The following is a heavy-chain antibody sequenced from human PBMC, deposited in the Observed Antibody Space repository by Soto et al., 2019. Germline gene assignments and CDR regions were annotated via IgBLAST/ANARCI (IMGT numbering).Heavy chain of an antibody. CDR1: GFTFSSYA. Sequence: GGSLRLSCAASGFTFSSYAMHWVRQAPGKGLEWVAVISYDGSNKYYADSVKGRFTISRDNSKNTLYLQMNSLRAEDTAVYYCARSYYYGSGSLIGNFDYWGQGTLVTVSS. J-gene: IGHJ4*02. D-gene: IGHD3-10*01. CDR2: ISYDGSNK. CDR3: ARSYYYGSGSLIGNFDY. V-gene: IGHV3-30-3*01.